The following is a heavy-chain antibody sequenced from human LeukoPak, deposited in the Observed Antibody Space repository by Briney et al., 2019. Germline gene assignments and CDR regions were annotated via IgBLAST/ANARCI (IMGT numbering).Heavy chain of an antibody. CDR2: IYYIGST. J-gene: IGHJ3*02. Sequence: SETLSLTCTVSGDCISSYYWSWIRQPPGKGLEWIGYIYYIGSTNYNPSLKSRVTISVDTSKNQFSLKLSSVTAADTAVYYCARDYAFDIWGQGTMVTVSS. V-gene: IGHV4-59*01. CDR3: ARDYAFDI. CDR1: GDCISSYY.